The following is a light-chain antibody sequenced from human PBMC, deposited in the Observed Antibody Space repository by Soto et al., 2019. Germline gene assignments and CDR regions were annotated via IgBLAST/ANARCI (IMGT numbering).Light chain of an antibody. V-gene: IGKV3-20*01. CDR2: GAS. CDR3: QQYSNSYVT. CDR1: QSLSTDY. J-gene: IGKJ1*01. Sequence: EIVLTQSPGTLSLSPGERATLSCRASQSLSTDYLAWYQQKPGQAPRLLIYGASTRATDIPDRFTGSGSGTDFTLTISGLEPEDFAVYYCQQYSNSYVTFGQGTRWISN.